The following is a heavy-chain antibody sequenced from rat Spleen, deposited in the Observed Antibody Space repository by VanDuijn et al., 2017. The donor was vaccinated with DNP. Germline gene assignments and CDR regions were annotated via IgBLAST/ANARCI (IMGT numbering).Heavy chain of an antibody. J-gene: IGHJ3*01. V-gene: IGHV3-1*01. CDR3: ARGDYGGYSHWFDY. D-gene: IGHD1-11*01. Sequence: EVQLQESGPGLVKPSQSLSLTCSVTGYSITGNYWGWIRKFPGNKMEWIGHIDYGGSTSYNPSLKSRISITRDTSKNQFFLHLNSVTTEDTATYYCARGDYGGYSHWFDYWGQGTLVTVSS. CDR2: IDYGGST. CDR1: GYSITGNY.